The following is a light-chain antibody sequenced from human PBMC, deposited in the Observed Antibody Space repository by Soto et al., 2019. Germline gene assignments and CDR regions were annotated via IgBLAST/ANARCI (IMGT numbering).Light chain of an antibody. V-gene: IGKV3-20*01. CDR1: QSVYSNY. Sequence: EIVLTQSPGTLSLSPGERATLSCRASQSVYSNYLAWYQQKPGQTPRVLIYGASSRATGIPDRFSGSGSGTDFTLTISRLEPEDFAVYYCQQYRSSPLTFGGGTKVEIK. CDR2: GAS. J-gene: IGKJ4*01. CDR3: QQYRSSPLT.